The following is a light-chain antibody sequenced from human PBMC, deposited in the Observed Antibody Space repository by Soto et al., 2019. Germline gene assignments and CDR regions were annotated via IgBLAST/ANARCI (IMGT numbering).Light chain of an antibody. J-gene: IGLJ2*01. CDR2: EVS. V-gene: IGLV2-23*02. CDR1: SSDVGSYNL. Sequence: QSVLTQPASVSGSPGQSITISCTGTSSDVGSYNLVSWYQQHPGKAPKLMIYEVSKRPSGVSNRFSGSKSGNTASLTISGLQAEDEADYYCCSHAGMVVFGGGTQLTVL. CDR3: CSHAGMVV.